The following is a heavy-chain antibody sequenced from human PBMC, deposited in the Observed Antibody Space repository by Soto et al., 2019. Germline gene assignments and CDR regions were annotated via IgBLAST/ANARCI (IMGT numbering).Heavy chain of an antibody. Sequence: ASVKVSCKAPGYSFTDYHIHWVRQAPGQGLEWLGRINPKSGGTSTAQKFQGWVTMTTDTSISTASMELTRLTSDDTAIYYCARGDSTDCSNGVCSFFYNHDMDVWGQGTTVTVSS. CDR2: INPKSGGT. V-gene: IGHV1-2*04. CDR1: GYSFTDYH. D-gene: IGHD2-8*01. CDR3: ARGDSTDCSNGVCSFFYNHDMDV. J-gene: IGHJ6*02.